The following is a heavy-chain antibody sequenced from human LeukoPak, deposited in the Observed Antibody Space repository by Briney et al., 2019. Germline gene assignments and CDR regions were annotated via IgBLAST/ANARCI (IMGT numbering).Heavy chain of an antibody. CDR2: INPNSGGT. V-gene: IGHV1-2*02. Sequence: RASVKVSCKASGYTFTGYYMHWVRQAPGQGLEWMGWINPNSGGTNYAQKFQGRVTMTRDTSISTAYMELSRLRSDDTAVYYCASANNEYSYGNLFDYWGQGTLVTVSS. CDR3: ASANNEYSYGNLFDY. CDR1: GYTFTGYY. J-gene: IGHJ4*02. D-gene: IGHD5-18*01.